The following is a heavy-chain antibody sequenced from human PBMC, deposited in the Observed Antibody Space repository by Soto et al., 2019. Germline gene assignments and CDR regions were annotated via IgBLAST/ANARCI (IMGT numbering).Heavy chain of an antibody. CDR1: GFTVCSNY. CDR3: ASTYYDSSGSWFDP. D-gene: IGHD3-22*01. V-gene: IGHV3-66*01. Sequence: GGSLRLSCAASGFTVCSNYLSWVRQAPGKGLEWVSVIYSGGSTYYADSVKGRFTISRDNSKNTLYLQMNSLRAEDTAVYYCASTYYDSSGSWFDPWGQGTLVTVSS. CDR2: IYSGGST. J-gene: IGHJ5*02.